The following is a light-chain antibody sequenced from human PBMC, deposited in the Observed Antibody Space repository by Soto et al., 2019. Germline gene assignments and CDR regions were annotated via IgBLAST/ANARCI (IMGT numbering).Light chain of an antibody. J-gene: IGKJ1*01. CDR1: QSVSSS. CDR3: QQYNNWPPWT. CDR2: GAS. Sequence: EIVMTQSPATLSVSPGERATLSCRASQSVSSSLAWYQQKPGQAPRLLIYGASTRATGIPARFSGSGSGTEFTLTISSLHSEDFAVYYCQQYNNWPPWTVGLGTKVDIK. V-gene: IGKV3-15*01.